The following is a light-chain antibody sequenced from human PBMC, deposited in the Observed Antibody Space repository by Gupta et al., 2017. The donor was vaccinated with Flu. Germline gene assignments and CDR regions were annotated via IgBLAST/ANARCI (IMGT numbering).Light chain of an antibody. Sequence: GQSVTISCTGPSDDVGGYNYVSWYQQHLAKAPKIIIYDVNRRPSGVPDRFSGSRSGTTASLTISGLQAEDDDEYFCSSDAVYYSWVFGGGTKLTVL. CDR1: SDDVGGYNY. CDR3: SSDAVYYSWV. V-gene: IGLV2-11*03. CDR2: DVN. J-gene: IGLJ2*01.